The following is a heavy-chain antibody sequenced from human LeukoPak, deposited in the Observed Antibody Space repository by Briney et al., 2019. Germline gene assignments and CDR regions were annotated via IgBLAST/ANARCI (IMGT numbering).Heavy chain of an antibody. V-gene: IGHV1-8*01. CDR1: GYTFTSYD. CDR3: ARESPDCSGGSCYSLSYYGMDV. CDR2: MNPNSGNT. Sequence: ASVKVSCKASGYTFTSYDINWVRQATGQGLEWMGWMNPNSGNTGYAQKFQGRVTMTRNTSISTAYMELSSLRSEDTAVYYCARESPDCSGGSCYSLSYYGMDVWGQGTTVTVSS. D-gene: IGHD2-15*01. J-gene: IGHJ6*02.